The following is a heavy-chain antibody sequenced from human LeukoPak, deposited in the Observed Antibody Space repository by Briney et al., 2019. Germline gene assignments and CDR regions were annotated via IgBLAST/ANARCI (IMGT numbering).Heavy chain of an antibody. V-gene: IGHV3-49*04. CDR2: IRSKTYGGTT. CDR1: GFTFGDYA. Sequence: SGGSLRLSCTASGFTFGDYAMSWVRQAPGKGLEWVGFIRSKTYGGTTEYAASVKGRFTISRDDSKSIAYLQMNSLKTEDTAVYYCTRVEGDLIDYWGQGTLVTVSS. J-gene: IGHJ4*02. CDR3: TRVEGDLIDY. D-gene: IGHD2-21*02.